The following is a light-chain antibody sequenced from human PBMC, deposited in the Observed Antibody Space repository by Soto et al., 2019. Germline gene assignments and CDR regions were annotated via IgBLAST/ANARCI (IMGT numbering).Light chain of an antibody. CDR1: QSILFSSNNKNY. CDR2: WAS. J-gene: IGKJ2*01. CDR3: QQYYSTPRT. V-gene: IGKV4-1*01. Sequence: DIVLTQSPDSLAVSLGERATINCKSSQSILFSSNNKNYLAWYQQKPGQPPKLLIYWASTRESGVPGRFSGGGSGTDFTLTISSLQAEDVAVYYCQQYYSTPRTFCQGTKLGI.